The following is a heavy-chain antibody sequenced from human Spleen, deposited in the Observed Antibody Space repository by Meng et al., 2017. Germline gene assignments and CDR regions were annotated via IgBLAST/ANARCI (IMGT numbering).Heavy chain of an antibody. CDR2: INPNSGGT. Sequence: ASVKVSCKASGYTFTGYYMHWVRQAPGQGLEWMGWINPNSGGTNYAQKFQGRVTMTRDTSISTAYMELSRLKSDDTAVYYCARSLAVADYNWFDPWGQGTLVTVSS. V-gene: IGHV1-2*02. D-gene: IGHD6-19*01. J-gene: IGHJ5*02. CDR1: GYTFTGYY. CDR3: ARSLAVADYNWFDP.